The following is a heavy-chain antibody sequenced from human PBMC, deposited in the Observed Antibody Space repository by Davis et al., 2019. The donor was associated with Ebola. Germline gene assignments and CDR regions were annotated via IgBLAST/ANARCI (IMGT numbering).Heavy chain of an antibody. Sequence: GGSLRLSCAASGFTFSDHYMDWVRQAPGKGLEWVGRTRNKANSYTTEYAASVKGRFTISRDDSKNSLYLQMNSLKTEDTAVYYCARIAVAARRGAWFDPWGQGTLVTVSS. V-gene: IGHV3-72*01. CDR3: ARIAVAARRGAWFDP. D-gene: IGHD6-6*01. J-gene: IGHJ5*02. CDR1: GFTFSDHY. CDR2: TRNKANSYTT.